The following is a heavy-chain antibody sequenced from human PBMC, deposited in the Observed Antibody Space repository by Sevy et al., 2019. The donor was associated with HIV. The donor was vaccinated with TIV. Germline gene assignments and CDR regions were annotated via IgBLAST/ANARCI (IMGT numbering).Heavy chain of an antibody. V-gene: IGHV3-20*01. D-gene: IGHD3-22*01. CDR2: INWNGGNT. CDR3: ARRICYDSSGYGFYFDH. J-gene: IGHJ4*02. CDR1: GFTFDDYG. Sequence: GGSLRLSCAASGFTFDDYGMTWVRQAPGKGLEWVSGINWNGGNTGYADSVKGRSTISRDNAKNSLYLQMNSLRAEDTALYHCARRICYDSSGYGFYFDHWGQGTLVTVSS.